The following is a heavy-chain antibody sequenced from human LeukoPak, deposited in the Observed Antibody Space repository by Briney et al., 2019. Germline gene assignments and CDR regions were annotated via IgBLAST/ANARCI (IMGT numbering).Heavy chain of an antibody. CDR3: ADYSGSYQGAFDI. D-gene: IGHD1-26*01. J-gene: IGHJ3*02. V-gene: IGHV1-69*13. CDR1: GGTFSSYA. CDR2: IIPIFGTA. Sequence: SVKVSCKASGGTFSSYAISWVRQAPGQGLEWMGGIIPIFGTANYAQKFQGRVTITADESTSTAYMELSSLRSEDTAVYYCADYSGSYQGAFDIWGQGTMVTVSS.